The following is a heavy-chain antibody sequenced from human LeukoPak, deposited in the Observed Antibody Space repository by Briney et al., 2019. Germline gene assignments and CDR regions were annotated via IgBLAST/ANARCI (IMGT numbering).Heavy chain of an antibody. Sequence: GGSLRLSCAAPGFIFSSYAMSWVRQAPGKGLEWVSGISASGSSTYYADSVKGRFTISRDNAKNSLYLQMNSLRAEDTAVYYCARGLSTVTTDAFDIWGQGTMVTVSS. V-gene: IGHV3-23*01. D-gene: IGHD4-17*01. CDR1: GFIFSSYA. CDR3: ARGLSTVTTDAFDI. J-gene: IGHJ3*02. CDR2: ISASGSST.